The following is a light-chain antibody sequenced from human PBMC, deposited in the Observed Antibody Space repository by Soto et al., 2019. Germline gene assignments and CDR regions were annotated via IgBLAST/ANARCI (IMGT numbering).Light chain of an antibody. V-gene: IGLV2-14*03. J-gene: IGLJ1*01. Sequence: QSVLTQPASVSGSPGQSITISCTGTSSDVGGYNFVSWYQQHPGKVPKLMIFDVNRRPSGVSDRFAGSKSGNTASLTITGLQAEDEGDYYGCSYKSSSTHVFGSATKVTVL. CDR3: CSYKSSSTHV. CDR1: SSDVGGYNF. CDR2: DVN.